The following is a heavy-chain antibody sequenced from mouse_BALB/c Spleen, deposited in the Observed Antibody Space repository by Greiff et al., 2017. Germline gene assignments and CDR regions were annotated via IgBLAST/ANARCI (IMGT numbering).Heavy chain of an antibody. CDR1: GFTFSNYW. CDR3: TRRGIYYDYGFDV. D-gene: IGHD2-4*01. Sequence: EVQVVESGGGLVQPGGSMKLSCVASGFTFSNYWMNWVRQSPEKGLEWVAEIRLKSNNYATHYAESVKGRFTISRDDSKSSVYLQMNNLRAEDTGIYYCTRRGIYYDYGFDVWGAGTTVTVSS. CDR2: IRLKSNNYAT. V-gene: IGHV6-6*02. J-gene: IGHJ1*01.